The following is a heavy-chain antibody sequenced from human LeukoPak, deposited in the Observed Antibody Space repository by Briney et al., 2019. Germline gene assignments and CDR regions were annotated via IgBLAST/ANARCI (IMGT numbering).Heavy chain of an antibody. CDR2: IYYSGRT. Sequence: SETLFLTCTVSGGSISSYYWSWIRQPPGKGLEWIGYIYYSGRTNYNPSLKSRATISVDTSKNQFALKLSSVTAADTAVYYCARVLGYCSSTSCRYYYYYMDVWGKGTTVTVSS. D-gene: IGHD2-2*01. CDR3: ARVLGYCSSTSCRYYYYYMDV. J-gene: IGHJ6*03. V-gene: IGHV4-59*01. CDR1: GGSISSYY.